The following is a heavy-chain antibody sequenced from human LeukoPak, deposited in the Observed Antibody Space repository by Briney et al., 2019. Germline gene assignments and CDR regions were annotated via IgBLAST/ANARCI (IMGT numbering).Heavy chain of an antibody. Sequence: ASVKVSCKASGYTFTGYYMHWVRQAPGQGLEWMGWINPNSGGTNYAQKFQGRVTMTRDTSISTAFMELSRLRSDDTAVYYCASGYSYGYVSAFDYWGQGTLVTVSS. D-gene: IGHD5-18*01. J-gene: IGHJ4*02. CDR2: INPNSGGT. CDR1: GYTFTGYY. CDR3: ASGYSYGYVSAFDY. V-gene: IGHV1-2*02.